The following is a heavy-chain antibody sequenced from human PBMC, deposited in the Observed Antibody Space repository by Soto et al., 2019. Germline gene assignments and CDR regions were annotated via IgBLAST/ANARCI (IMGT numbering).Heavy chain of an antibody. D-gene: IGHD3-3*01. J-gene: IGHJ2*01. Sequence: EVQLVESGGGLVQPGGSLRLSCAASGFTFSSYSMNWVRQAPGKGLEWVSYISSSSSTIYYADSVKGRFTISRDNAKNSLYLHMNSLRAEDTAVYYCARGSYYDFWSGYPNWYFDLWGRGTLVTVSS. CDR2: ISSSSSTI. CDR1: GFTFSSYS. CDR3: ARGSYYDFWSGYPNWYFDL. V-gene: IGHV3-48*01.